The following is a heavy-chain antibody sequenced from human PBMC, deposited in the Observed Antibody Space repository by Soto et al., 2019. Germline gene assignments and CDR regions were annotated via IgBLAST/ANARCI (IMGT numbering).Heavy chain of an antibody. CDR2: ISGSGNYT. Sequence: PGGSLRLSCAASGFTFSSYSMNWVRQAPGKGLEWVSSISGSGNYTHYADFLRGRFTISRDNAKTSLYLQMNSLRAEDTAVYYCARGGGRQQLVLNFDYWGQGTLVTVSS. D-gene: IGHD6-13*01. V-gene: IGHV3-21*01. J-gene: IGHJ4*02. CDR3: ARGGGRQQLVLNFDY. CDR1: GFTFSSYS.